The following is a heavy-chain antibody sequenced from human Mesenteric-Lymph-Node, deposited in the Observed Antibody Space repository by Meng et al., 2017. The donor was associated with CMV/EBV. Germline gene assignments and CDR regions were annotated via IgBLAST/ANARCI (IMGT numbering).Heavy chain of an antibody. D-gene: IGHD1-26*01. V-gene: IGHV1-18*01. CDR3: ARDLGGSYLYSFDY. Sequence: ASVKVSCKASGYTLISYGITWVRQAPGQGLEWLGWISVHNGNTNYAQKLQGRVTMTADISTSTAYMELRSLRSDDTAVYYCARDLGGSYLYSFDYWGQGTLVTVSS. CDR1: GYTLISYG. CDR2: ISVHNGNT. J-gene: IGHJ4*02.